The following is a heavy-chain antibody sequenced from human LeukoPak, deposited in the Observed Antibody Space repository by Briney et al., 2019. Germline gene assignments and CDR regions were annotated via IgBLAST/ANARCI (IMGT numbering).Heavy chain of an antibody. J-gene: IGHJ3*02. CDR2: ISSSSSTI. Sequence: GSLRLSCVASGFTFSSFSMNWVRQAPGKGLEWVSYISSSSSTILYADSLKGRFTISRDNAENSLYLQMNSLRDEDTAVYYCARDYAYAFDIWGQGTVVTVSS. CDR3: ARDYAYAFDI. V-gene: IGHV3-48*02. D-gene: IGHD3-16*01. CDR1: GFTFSSFS.